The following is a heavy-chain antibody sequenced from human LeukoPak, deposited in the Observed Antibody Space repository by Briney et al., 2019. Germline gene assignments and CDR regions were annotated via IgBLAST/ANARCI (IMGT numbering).Heavy chain of an antibody. CDR2: VNNSGRT. CDR3: ATIPSGSRGFDY. D-gene: IGHD1-26*01. V-gene: IGHV4-34*01. Sequence: SETLSLTCTVYGGSLTGNHWTWIRQPPGKGLEWIGEVNNSGRTNYNPSLKSRVTMSVDTSKTQFSLRLTSVTAADTAVYFCATIPSGSRGFDYWGQGTLVTVSS. CDR1: GGSLTGNH. J-gene: IGHJ4*02.